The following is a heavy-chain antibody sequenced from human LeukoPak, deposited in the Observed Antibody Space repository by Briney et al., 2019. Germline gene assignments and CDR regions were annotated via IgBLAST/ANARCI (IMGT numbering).Heavy chain of an antibody. V-gene: IGHV4-59*01. CDR1: GGSISSYY. CDR2: IYYSGNT. Sequence: SEALSLTCTVSGGSISSYYWSWIRQPPGKGLEWIGYIYYSGNTNYNSSLESRVTISVDTSKNQFSLRLNSVTAADTAVYYCVRGRAWFDPWGQGTLVTVSS. J-gene: IGHJ5*02. CDR3: VRGRAWFDP. D-gene: IGHD3-10*01.